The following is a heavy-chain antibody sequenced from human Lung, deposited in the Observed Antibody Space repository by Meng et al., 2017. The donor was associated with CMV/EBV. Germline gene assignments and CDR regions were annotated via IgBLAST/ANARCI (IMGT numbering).Heavy chain of an antibody. CDR1: GGSFSNHT. D-gene: IGHD1-14*01. Sequence: QGQLVLSGAEVKKPGPSVKVLCKTPGGSFSNHTFSWVRQAPGQGLEWMGGLIAVFDKTKDAPRFQDRVTFTADESTSTAYMELSSLTFDDTAVYFCARGRRNEPLFDYWGQGTLVTVSS. CDR3: ARGRRNEPLFDY. CDR2: LIAVFDKT. V-gene: IGHV1-69*13. J-gene: IGHJ4*02.